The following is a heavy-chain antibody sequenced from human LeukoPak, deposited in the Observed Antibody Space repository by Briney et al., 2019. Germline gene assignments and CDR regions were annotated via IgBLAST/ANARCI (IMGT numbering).Heavy chain of an antibody. D-gene: IGHD1-26*01. V-gene: IGHV3-23*01. J-gene: IGHJ4*02. CDR2: INDNGGQR. Sequence: GGSLRLSCAASGFAFNNYAVTWVRQAPGKGLEWVSNINDNGGQRHYADSVKGRFTISRDNSKNTLFLQMDSLRAEDTAVYYCAKTQWKVGATDYFDYWGQGILVTV. CDR3: AKTQWKVGATDYFDY. CDR1: GFAFNNYA.